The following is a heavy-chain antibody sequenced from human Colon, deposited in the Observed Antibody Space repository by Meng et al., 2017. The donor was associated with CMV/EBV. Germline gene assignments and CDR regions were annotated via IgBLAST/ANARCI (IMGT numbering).Heavy chain of an antibody. J-gene: IGHJ4*02. Sequence: SCTASGFTFSSYTLNWVRQAPGKGLEWFSSITGTSTYRHYADSLKGRFTISRDNAKSSLYLQINSLRAEDTAVYYCAREGGYDTALDYWGQGTLVTVSS. V-gene: IGHV3-21*01. CDR1: GFTFSSYT. CDR2: ITGTSTYR. CDR3: AREGGYDTALDY. D-gene: IGHD3-22*01.